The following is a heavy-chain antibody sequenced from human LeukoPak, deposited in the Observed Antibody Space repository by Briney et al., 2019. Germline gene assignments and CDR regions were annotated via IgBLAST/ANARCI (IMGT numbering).Heavy chain of an antibody. J-gene: IGHJ6*02. Sequence: PSETLSLTCTVSGGSISSYYWSWIRQPPGKGLEWIGYIYYSGSTNYNPSPKSRVTISVDTSKNQFSLKLSSVTAADTAVYYCARGGHEGFLEWGPHYYYYYGMDVWGQGTTVTVSS. D-gene: IGHD3-3*01. CDR1: GGSISSYY. CDR2: IYYSGST. V-gene: IGHV4-59*01. CDR3: ARGGHEGFLEWGPHYYYYYGMDV.